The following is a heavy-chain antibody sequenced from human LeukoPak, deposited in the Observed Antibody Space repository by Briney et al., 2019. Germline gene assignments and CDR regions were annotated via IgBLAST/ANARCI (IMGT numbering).Heavy chain of an antibody. D-gene: IGHD2-15*01. V-gene: IGHV4-4*07. CDR1: GGSISSYY. J-gene: IGHJ3*02. CDR2: IYSTGST. CDR3: ARGRYCSADICSGGDAFDI. Sequence: SETLSLTCTVSGGSISSYYWSWIRQPAGKGLEWIGRIYSTGSTNYNPSLKSRVTMSVDTSKNQFSLKLSSVTAADTAVYYCARGRYCSADICSGGDAFDIWGQGTMVSVSS.